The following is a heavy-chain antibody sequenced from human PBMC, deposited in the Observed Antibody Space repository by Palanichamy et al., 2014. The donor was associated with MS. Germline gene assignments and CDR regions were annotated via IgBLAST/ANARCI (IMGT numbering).Heavy chain of an antibody. CDR3: AKDLRPLQYCSGGSCYTNFDY. Sequence: EVQLLESGGGLVQPGESLRLSCAASGFTFSSYAMSWVRQAPGKGLEWVSAISGSGGSTYYADSVKGRFTISRDNSKNTLYPQMNSLRAEDTAVYYCAKDLRPLQYCSGGSCYTNFDYWGQGTLVTVSS. J-gene: IGHJ4*02. CDR2: ISGSGGST. V-gene: IGHV3-23*01. D-gene: IGHD2-15*01. CDR1: GFTFSSYA.